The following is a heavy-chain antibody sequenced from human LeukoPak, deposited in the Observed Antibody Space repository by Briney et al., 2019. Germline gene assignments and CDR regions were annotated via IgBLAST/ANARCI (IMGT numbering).Heavy chain of an antibody. CDR3: AGRDY. CDR2: VYTSGGI. D-gene: IGHD1-26*01. V-gene: IGHV4-4*07. CDR1: GGSISDYY. Sequence: SETLSLTCTVSGGSISDYYWSWIRQPAEKGLECIGRVYTSGGIDYNPSFKSRVTLSVDKSKDQFFLKLTSVTAADTAVYYCAGRDYWGQGTLVTVSS. J-gene: IGHJ4*02.